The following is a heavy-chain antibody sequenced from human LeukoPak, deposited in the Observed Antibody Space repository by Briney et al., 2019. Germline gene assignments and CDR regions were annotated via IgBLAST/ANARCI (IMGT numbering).Heavy chain of an antibody. J-gene: IGHJ4*02. D-gene: IGHD3-10*01. CDR3: ARGEDIVRGVIFRTYYFDY. V-gene: IGHV4-4*02. Sequence: SGTLSLTCAVSGDSISSSNWWSWVRQPPGKGLEWIGGIYHSGSTNYNPSLKRRVTMSVDKSKNQFSLKLSSVTAAATAVYYCARGEDIVRGVIFRTYYFDYWGQGTLVTVSS. CDR2: IYHSGST. CDR1: GDSISSSNW.